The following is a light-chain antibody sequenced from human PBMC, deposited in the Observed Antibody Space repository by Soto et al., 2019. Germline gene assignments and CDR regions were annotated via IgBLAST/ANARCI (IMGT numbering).Light chain of an antibody. Sequence: QSALTQPPSASGSPGQSVTISCTGTKNDIGVYDFVSWYQHHPGKAPRLIIYEVVQRPSGVPDRFSGSKSGNTASLTVSGLQAADEADYFCKSYAGSNTYVFGSGTKFT. V-gene: IGLV2-8*01. CDR3: KSYAGSNTYV. CDR1: KNDIGVYDF. CDR2: EVV. J-gene: IGLJ1*01.